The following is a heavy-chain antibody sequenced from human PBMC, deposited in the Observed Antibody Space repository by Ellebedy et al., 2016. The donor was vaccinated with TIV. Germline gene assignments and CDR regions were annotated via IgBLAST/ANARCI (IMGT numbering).Heavy chain of an antibody. CDR2: IYYSGST. J-gene: IGHJ2*01. CDR3: ARNFDL. Sequence: SETLSLTCTVSGGSISNSNYYWGWIRQPPGKGLQWIGSIYYSGSTYYNPSLKSRVTISVDTSKNQFSLKLSSVTAADTAVYYCARNFDLWGRGTLVTVSS. V-gene: IGHV4-39*01. CDR1: GGSISNSNYY.